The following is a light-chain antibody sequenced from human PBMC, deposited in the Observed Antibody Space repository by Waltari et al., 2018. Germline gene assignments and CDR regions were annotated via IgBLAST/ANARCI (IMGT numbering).Light chain of an antibody. CDR3: TSRDISGDVV. Sequence: SSELPQDPAVSVALGPTVRLQSKVDSLKLYYCVWRRQKPGQAPELVIYGKNNRPSGIPDRCSASSSGNTASLTITGAQAEDEADYYCTSRDISGDVVFGGGTKLTVL. J-gene: IGLJ3*02. CDR1: SLKLYY. V-gene: IGLV3-19*01. CDR2: GKN.